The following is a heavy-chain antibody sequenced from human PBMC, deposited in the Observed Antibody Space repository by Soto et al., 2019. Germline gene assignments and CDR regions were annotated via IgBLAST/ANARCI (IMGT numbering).Heavy chain of an antibody. CDR1: GFTFSSYG. J-gene: IGHJ4*02. CDR2: IWYDGSNK. D-gene: IGHD5-12*01. V-gene: IGHV3-33*01. CDR3: ARDRRLLVATASFDY. Sequence: GGSLRLSCAASGFTFSSYGMHWVRQAPGKGLEWVAVIWYDGSNKYYADSVKGRFTISRDNSKNTLYLQMNSLRAEDTAVYYCARDRRLLVATASFDYWGQGTLVTVSS.